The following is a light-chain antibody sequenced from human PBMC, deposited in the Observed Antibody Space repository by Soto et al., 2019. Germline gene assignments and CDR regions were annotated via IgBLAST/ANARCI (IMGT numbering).Light chain of an antibody. CDR1: QSVSSNY. V-gene: IGKV3-20*01. CDR3: QQYGSSPYT. Sequence: EIVLTQSPGTLSLSPGERATLSFRASQSVSSNYLAWYQQKPGQTPRLLIYGASSRATGIPDRFSGSGSGKDFTLTISRLEPEDFAVYYCQQYGSSPYTFGQGTKLEIK. J-gene: IGKJ2*01. CDR2: GAS.